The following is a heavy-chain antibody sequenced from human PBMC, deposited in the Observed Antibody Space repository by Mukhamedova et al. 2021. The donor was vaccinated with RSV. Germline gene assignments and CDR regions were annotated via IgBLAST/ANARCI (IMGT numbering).Heavy chain of an antibody. CDR2: INPSGGTT. Sequence: GASAKISCTTPQNTFISYYVHWMRQAPGHGLEWMGIINPSGGTTTFPEKFRGRVTMTSDTSTSTVNMELNTLRSEDTALYYCAQSW. CDR1: QNTFISYY. CDR3: AQS. V-gene: IGHV1-46*01. J-gene: IGHJ5*01.